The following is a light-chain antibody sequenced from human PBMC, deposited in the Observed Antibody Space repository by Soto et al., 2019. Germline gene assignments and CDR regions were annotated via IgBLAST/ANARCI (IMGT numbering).Light chain of an antibody. Sequence: VVMTQSPATLSVSPGERVVLSCRASQRLGTSLAWYHHKPGQAPRLLLYEASIRATGIPARFSGDGSGTEFTLTISSLQSEDFGIYYCQKYNQWPWTFGPGTKVDIK. CDR3: QKYNQWPWT. J-gene: IGKJ1*01. V-gene: IGKV3-15*01. CDR1: QRLGTS. CDR2: EAS.